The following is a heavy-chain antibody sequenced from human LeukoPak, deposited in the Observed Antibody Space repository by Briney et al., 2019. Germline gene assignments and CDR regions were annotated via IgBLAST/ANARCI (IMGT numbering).Heavy chain of an antibody. CDR1: GFTFNTYN. Sequence: GGSLRLSCAASGFTFNTYNMNWVRQAPGKGLEWVSSISSNSEFIFYADPVKGRFTISRDNAKNSLYLQMHSLRAEDTAVYYCARESGGSGYFFDSWGQGALVTVSS. V-gene: IGHV3-21*01. CDR3: ARESGGSGYFFDS. J-gene: IGHJ4*02. D-gene: IGHD3-3*01. CDR2: ISSNSEFI.